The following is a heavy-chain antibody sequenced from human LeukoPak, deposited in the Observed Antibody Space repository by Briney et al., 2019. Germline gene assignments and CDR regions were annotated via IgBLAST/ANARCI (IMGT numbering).Heavy chain of an antibody. Sequence: ASVKVSCTVSGYTLTELSMHWVRQAPGKGLEWMGGFYYKDGETNYAQKFQGRVTMTDDTSTDTAYMELNRLGSEDTAVYYCAIPGPGRDIGGDYWGEGTLVTVSS. J-gene: IGHJ4*02. CDR1: GYTLTELS. CDR2: FYYKDGET. V-gene: IGHV1-24*01. CDR3: AIPGPGRDIGGDY. D-gene: IGHD3-16*02.